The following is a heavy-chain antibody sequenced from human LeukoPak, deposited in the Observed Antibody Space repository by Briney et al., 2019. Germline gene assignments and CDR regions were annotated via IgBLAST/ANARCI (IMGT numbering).Heavy chain of an antibody. V-gene: IGHV1-69*04. Sequence: ASAKVSCKASGGTFSSYAISWVRQAPGQGLEWMGRIIPIFGIANYAQKFQGRVTITADKSTSTAYMELSSLRSEDTAVYYCATPRYYDSSALIPYYGMDVWGQGTTVTVSS. J-gene: IGHJ6*02. D-gene: IGHD3-22*01. CDR2: IIPIFGIA. CDR3: ATPRYYDSSALIPYYGMDV. CDR1: GGTFSSYA.